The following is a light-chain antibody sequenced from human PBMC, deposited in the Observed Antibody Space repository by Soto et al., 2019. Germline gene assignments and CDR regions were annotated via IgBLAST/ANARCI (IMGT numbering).Light chain of an antibody. CDR1: SSDVGGYNY. J-gene: IGLJ2*01. Sequence: ALTQPPSASGSPGQSVTISCTGTSSDVGGYNYVSWYQQHPGKAPKLMIYEVSKRPSGVPDRFSGSKSGNTASLTVSGLQAEDEADYYCSSYAGSNKFVVFGGGTKLTVL. CDR3: SSYAGSNKFVV. V-gene: IGLV2-8*01. CDR2: EVS.